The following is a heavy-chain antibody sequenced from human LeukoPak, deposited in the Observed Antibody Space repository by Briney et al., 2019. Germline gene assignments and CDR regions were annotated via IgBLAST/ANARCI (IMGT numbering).Heavy chain of an antibody. J-gene: IGHJ5*02. D-gene: IGHD6-19*01. CDR2: IYYSGST. V-gene: IGHV4-30-4*08. Sequence: SETLSLTCTVSGGSISSGDYYWSWIRQPPGKGLEWIGYIYYSGSTYYNPSLKSRVTISVDTSKNQSSLKLSSVTAADTAVYYCARDTLDIAVAGKWFDPWGQGTLVTVSS. CDR3: ARDTLDIAVAGKWFDP. CDR1: GGSISSGDYY.